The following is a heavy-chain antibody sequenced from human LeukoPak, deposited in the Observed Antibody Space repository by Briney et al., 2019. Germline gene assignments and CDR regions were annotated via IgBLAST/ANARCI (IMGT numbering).Heavy chain of an antibody. CDR3: ARGELLRGGPVRYYFDY. CDR2: ILPIFGTA. J-gene: IGHJ4*02. Sequence: GSSVKVSCKASGGTFSSYEISWVRPAPGQGLEWMGGILPIFGTANYAQKFQGRVTITADESTSTAYMELSSLRSEDTAVYYCARGELLRGGPVRYYFDYWGQGTLVTVSS. V-gene: IGHV1-69*01. CDR1: GGTFSSYE. D-gene: IGHD1-26*01.